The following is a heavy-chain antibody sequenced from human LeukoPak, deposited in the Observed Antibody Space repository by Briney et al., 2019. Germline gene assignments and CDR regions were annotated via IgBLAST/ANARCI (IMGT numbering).Heavy chain of an antibody. V-gene: IGHV3-64*02. CDR2: ISSNGGST. Sequence: GGSLRLSCVASGFTFGKYWMSWVRQAPGKGLEYVSAISSNGGSTYYADSVKGRFTISRDNSKNTLYLQMGSLRAEDMAVYYCARTPLYSSGWTGYFDYWGQGTLVTVSS. CDR3: ARTPLYSSGWTGYFDY. CDR1: GFTFGKYW. D-gene: IGHD6-19*01. J-gene: IGHJ4*02.